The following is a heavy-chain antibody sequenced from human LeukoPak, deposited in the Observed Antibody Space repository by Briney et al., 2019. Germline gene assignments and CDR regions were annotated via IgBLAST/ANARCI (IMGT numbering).Heavy chain of an antibody. CDR1: GFTFSSYA. D-gene: IGHD2-21*01. J-gene: IGHJ4*01. CDR2: ISGRGDIT. Sequence: GGSLRLSCAASGFTFSSYAMNWVRQAPGKGLEWGSAISGRGDITYYTDSVKGRFTISRDTSRSTLYLQMSSLRAEDTAVYYCTKDLAFCGGDCYSGADNWGQGALVTVSS. V-gene: IGHV3-23*01. CDR3: TKDLAFCGGDCYSGADN.